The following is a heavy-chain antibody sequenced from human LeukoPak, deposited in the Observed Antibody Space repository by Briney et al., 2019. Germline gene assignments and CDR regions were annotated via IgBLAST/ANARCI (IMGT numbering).Heavy chain of an antibody. V-gene: IGHV3-23*01. CDR2: ISGSGGSK. CDR3: ARQPYDILTGYGYYYYYMDV. J-gene: IGHJ6*03. CDR1: GFTFSSYA. Sequence: GGSLRLSCAASGFTFSSYAMSWVRQAPGKGLEWVSAISGSGGSKYYADSVKGRFTISRDNSKNTLYLQMHSLRDEETAVYYCARQPYDILTGYGYYYYYMDVWGKGSTVIVCS. D-gene: IGHD3-9*01.